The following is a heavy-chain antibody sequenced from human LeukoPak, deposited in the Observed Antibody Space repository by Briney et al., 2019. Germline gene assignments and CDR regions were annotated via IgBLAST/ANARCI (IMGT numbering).Heavy chain of an antibody. CDR1: GGSFSGYY. V-gene: IGHV4-59*01. D-gene: IGHD3-22*01. Sequence: SETLSLTCAVYGGSFSGYYWSWIRQPPGKGLEWIGYIYYSGSTNYNPSLKSRVTISVDTSKNQFSLKLSSVTAADTAVYYCARDSYYYDSSGYETVSDAFDIWGQGTMVTVSS. CDR2: IYYSGST. J-gene: IGHJ3*02. CDR3: ARDSYYYDSSGYETVSDAFDI.